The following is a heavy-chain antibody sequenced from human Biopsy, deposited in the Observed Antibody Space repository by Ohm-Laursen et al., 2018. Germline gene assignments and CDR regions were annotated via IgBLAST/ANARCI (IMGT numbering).Heavy chain of an antibody. CDR2: INCKTGAT. Sequence: AATVKISCKASSYTFTDYNIHWMRQAPGQGLEWLGYINCKTGATNYAQKFQGTVTMTRDTSISTAYLAFGSLRSADTAIYYCARDPLNGHKHFDYWGQGSLVTVSS. CDR3: ARDPLNGHKHFDY. V-gene: IGHV1-2*02. CDR1: SYTFTDYN. D-gene: IGHD2-8*01. J-gene: IGHJ4*02.